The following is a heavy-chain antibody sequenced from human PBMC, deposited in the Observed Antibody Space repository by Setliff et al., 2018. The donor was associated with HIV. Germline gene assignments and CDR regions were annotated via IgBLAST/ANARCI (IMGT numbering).Heavy chain of an antibody. D-gene: IGHD5-12*01. Sequence: GASVKVSCKASGYSFTTSGVSWVRQAPGQGLEWMGWINIRSGNTNYAQGFTGRFVFSLDTSVSTAYLQISSLKAEDTAVYYCAREGSRDGYNYYFDYWGQGTLVTVSS. CDR1: GYSFTTSG. V-gene: IGHV7-4-1*02. J-gene: IGHJ4*02. CDR2: INIRSGNT. CDR3: AREGSRDGYNYYFDY.